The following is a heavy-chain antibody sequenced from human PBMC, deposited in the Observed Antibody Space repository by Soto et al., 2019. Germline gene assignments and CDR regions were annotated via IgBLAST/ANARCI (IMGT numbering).Heavy chain of an antibody. J-gene: IGHJ6*02. D-gene: IGHD5-12*01. CDR3: ARYLNGYNYYYYYGMDV. CDR1: GYIFTSYW. CDR2: IYPGDSDT. V-gene: IGHV5-51*01. Sequence: VESLKIACKGSGYIFTSYWICWFLQVPVEVLEWMGIIYPGDSDTRYSPSFQGQVTISADKSISTAYLQWSSLKASDTAMYYCARYLNGYNYYYYYGMDVWGQGTTVTVSS.